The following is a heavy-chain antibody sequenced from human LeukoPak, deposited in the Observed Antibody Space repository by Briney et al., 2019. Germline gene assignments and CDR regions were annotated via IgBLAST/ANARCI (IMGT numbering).Heavy chain of an antibody. V-gene: IGHV6-1*01. Sequence: SQTLSLTCAISGDSVSSNSAAWNWIRQSPSRGLEWLGRTYYRSKWYNDYAVSVKSRITINPDTSKNQFSLQLNSVTPEDTAVYYCARDMEWIAAAGYYYYGMDVWGQGTTVTVSS. CDR1: GDSVSSNSAA. CDR2: TYYRSKWYN. CDR3: ARDMEWIAAAGYYYYGMDV. J-gene: IGHJ6*02. D-gene: IGHD6-13*01.